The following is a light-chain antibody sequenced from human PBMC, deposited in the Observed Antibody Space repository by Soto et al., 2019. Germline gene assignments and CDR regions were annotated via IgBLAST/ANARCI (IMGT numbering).Light chain of an antibody. V-gene: IGKV2-28*01. CDR1: QSLLHSNGYNY. J-gene: IGKJ1*01. CDR3: MQGLQTPWT. Sequence: EIVMTQSPLSLPVTPGEPASISCRSSQSLLHSNGYNYVNWYLQKPGQSPKLLIYLGSNRASEVPDRFSSSGSGTEFTLKISRVEADDIGVFYCMQGLQTPWTFGQGTKAEIK. CDR2: LGS.